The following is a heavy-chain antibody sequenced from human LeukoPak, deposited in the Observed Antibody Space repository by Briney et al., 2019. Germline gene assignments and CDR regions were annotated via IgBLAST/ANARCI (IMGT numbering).Heavy chain of an antibody. V-gene: IGHV3-48*01. D-gene: IGHD1-26*01. CDR3: AFSGSYGIC. J-gene: IGHJ4*02. CDR1: GFMFSYYN. Sequence: PGGSLRLSPVASGFMFSYYNMNWVRQAPGKGLEWVSYISSSSSTIYYADSVKGRFTISRDNAKKSVYLQMNSLRAEDTAVFYCAFSGSYGICWGQGTLVTVSS. CDR2: ISSSSSTI.